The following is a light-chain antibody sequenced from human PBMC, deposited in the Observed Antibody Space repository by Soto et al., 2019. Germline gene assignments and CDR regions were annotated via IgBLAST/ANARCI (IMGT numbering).Light chain of an antibody. CDR1: QSGLYSSTNKNY. CDR2: WAS. V-gene: IGKV4-1*01. J-gene: IGKJ4*01. Sequence: DIVMTQSPVSLAVSLGERATINCKSSQSGLYSSTNKNYLAWYQQKPGQPPQLLIYWASTRESGVPDRFSGSGSGTDFTLTISNLQAEDVAVYYCQQYYNAPLTFGGGTKVEIK. CDR3: QQYYNAPLT.